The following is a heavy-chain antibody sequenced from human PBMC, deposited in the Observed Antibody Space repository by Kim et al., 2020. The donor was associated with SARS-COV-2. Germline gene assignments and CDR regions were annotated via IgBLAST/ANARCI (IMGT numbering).Heavy chain of an antibody. CDR1: GGSISSSSYY. Sequence: SETLSLTCTVSGGSISSSSYYWGWIRQPPGKGLEWIGSIYYSGSTYYNPSLKSRVTISVDTSKNQFSLKLSSVTAADTSVYYCAGEDISHWSSAYYFSMDVWGQGTSVTVSS. V-gene: IGHV4-39*02. J-gene: IGHJ6*02. CDR3: AGEDISHWSSAYYFSMDV. D-gene: IGHD6-13*01. CDR2: IYYSGST.